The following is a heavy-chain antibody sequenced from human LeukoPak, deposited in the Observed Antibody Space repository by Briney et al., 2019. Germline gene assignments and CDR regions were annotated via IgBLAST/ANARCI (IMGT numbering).Heavy chain of an antibody. D-gene: IGHD3-22*01. Sequence: SETLSLTCSVSGASISSSAYYWAWIRQPPGKGLEWIGSIYFSGSTYYNPSLKSRLTMSVDTATNQLSLMLSSVTAADTAVYYCARRLRITMIVAPSGYFQHWGQGTLVTVSS. J-gene: IGHJ1*01. CDR2: IYFSGST. V-gene: IGHV4-39*01. CDR1: GASISSSAYY. CDR3: ARRLRITMIVAPSGYFQH.